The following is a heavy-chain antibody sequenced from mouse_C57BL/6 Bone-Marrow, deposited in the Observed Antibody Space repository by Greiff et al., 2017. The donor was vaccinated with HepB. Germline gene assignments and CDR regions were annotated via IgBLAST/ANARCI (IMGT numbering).Heavy chain of an antibody. V-gene: IGHV1-54*01. J-gene: IGHJ2*01. Sequence: VQVVESGAELVRPGTSVKVSCKASGYAFTNYLIEWVKQRPGQGLEWIGVINPGSGGTNYNEKFKGKATLTADKSSSTAYMQLSSLTSEDSAVYFCARRVDYWGQGTTLTVSS. CDR3: ARRVDY. CDR2: INPGSGGT. CDR1: GYAFTNYL.